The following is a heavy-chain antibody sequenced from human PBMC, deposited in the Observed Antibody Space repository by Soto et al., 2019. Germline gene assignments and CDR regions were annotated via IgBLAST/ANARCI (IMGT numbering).Heavy chain of an antibody. D-gene: IGHD3-10*01. CDR2: IYYSGST. CDR3: ARGDTYHYGPLDY. J-gene: IGHJ4*02. CDR1: GGSISSYY. Sequence: SETLSRTCTVSGGSISSYYWSWIRQPPGTGLEWIGYIYYSGSTNYNPSLKSRVTISVDTSKNQFSLKLSSVTAADTAVYYCARGDTYHYGPLDYWGQGTLVTVSS. V-gene: IGHV4-59*01.